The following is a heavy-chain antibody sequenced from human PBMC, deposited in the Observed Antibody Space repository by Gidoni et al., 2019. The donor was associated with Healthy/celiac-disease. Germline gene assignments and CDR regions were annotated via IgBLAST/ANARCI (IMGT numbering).Heavy chain of an antibody. CDR3: ARVYVDTAMATGRCYYYGMDV. Sequence: QVQLQQWGAGLLTPSDTLSPTAAVDGASSGCYYWTWSRRPPGKGLEWIGENNHSGSTKYNPSLKSRVTISVDTSKNQFSLKLSSVTAADTAVYYCARVYVDTAMATGRCYYYGMDVWGQGTTVTVSS. J-gene: IGHJ6*02. D-gene: IGHD5-18*01. V-gene: IGHV4-34*01. CDR1: GASSGCYY. CDR2: NNHSGST.